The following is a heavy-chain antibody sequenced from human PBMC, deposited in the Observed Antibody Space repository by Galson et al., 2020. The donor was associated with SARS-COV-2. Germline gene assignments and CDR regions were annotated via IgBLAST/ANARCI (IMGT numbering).Heavy chain of an antibody. V-gene: IGHV4-59*13. J-gene: IGHJ5*02. Sequence: ETSETLSLTCTVSGDSISDSYWTWIRQPPGKALEWIGYIHGSGKTNYNPSLRSRVTMSVDPSKNHISLKLRSVTAADTAVYYCARGSVYCTGAGCYTTDFDPWGQGSLVTVSS. D-gene: IGHD2-8*02. CDR1: GDSISDSY. CDR2: IHGSGKT. CDR3: ARGSVYCTGAGCYTTDFDP.